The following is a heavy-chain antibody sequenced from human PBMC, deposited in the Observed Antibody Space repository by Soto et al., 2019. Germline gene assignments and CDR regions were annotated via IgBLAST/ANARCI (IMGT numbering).Heavy chain of an antibody. D-gene: IGHD5-12*01. CDR2: IYPSGST. CDR3: VRGRSYSVYDF. CDR1: GGSISGHS. Sequence: SETLSLTCTVSGGSISGHSWVWIRQPAGKGLEWIGHIYPSGSTSYNPSLRGRVTMSLDTSSNQIFLNLTSVTAADTAVFYCVRGRSYSVYDFWGPGTLVTVSS. V-gene: IGHV4-4*07. J-gene: IGHJ4*02.